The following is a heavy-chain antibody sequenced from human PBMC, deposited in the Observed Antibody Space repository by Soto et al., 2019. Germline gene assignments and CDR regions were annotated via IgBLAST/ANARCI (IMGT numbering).Heavy chain of an antibody. J-gene: IGHJ4*02. CDR3: ARIAVRGVITYYFDY. D-gene: IGHD3-10*01. CDR2: IDWDDDK. CDR1: GFSLNSNGMC. Sequence: SGPTLVNPTQTLTLTCTFSGFSLNSNGMCVNWIRQPPGKALEWLALIDWDDDKYYSTSLKTRLTISKDTSKNQVVLTMTNMDPVDTATYYCARIAVRGVITYYFDYWGQGTLVTVSS. V-gene: IGHV2-70*01.